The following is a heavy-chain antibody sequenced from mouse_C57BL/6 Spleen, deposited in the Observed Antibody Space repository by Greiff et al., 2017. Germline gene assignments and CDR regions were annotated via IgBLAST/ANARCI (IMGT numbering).Heavy chain of an antibody. CDR2: ISNGGGST. V-gene: IGHV5-12*01. CDR1: GFTFSDYY. J-gene: IGHJ2*01. CDR3: ARLDDGYDLDY. Sequence: DVMLVESGGGLVQPGGSLKLSCAASGFTFSDYYMYWVRQTPEKRLAWVAYISNGGGSTYYPDTVKGRFTIYRDNAKNTLYLQMSRVKSEDTAMYYCARLDDGYDLDYWGQGTTLTVSS. D-gene: IGHD2-3*01.